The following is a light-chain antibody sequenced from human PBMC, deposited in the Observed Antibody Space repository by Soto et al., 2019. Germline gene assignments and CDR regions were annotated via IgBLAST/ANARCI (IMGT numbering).Light chain of an antibody. Sequence: EIVLTQSPGTLSLSLGERSTLSCSASQSVSSSCLAWYQQKPGQAPRLLIYAASSRATGIPDRFSGSGSGTDFTLTISRLEPEDFAVYYCQQYGSSPEWTFGQGTKVDI. CDR3: QQYGSSPEWT. CDR1: QSVSSSC. V-gene: IGKV3-20*01. CDR2: AAS. J-gene: IGKJ1*01.